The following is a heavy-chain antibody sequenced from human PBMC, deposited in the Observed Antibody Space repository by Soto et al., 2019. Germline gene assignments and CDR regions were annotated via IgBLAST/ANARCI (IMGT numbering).Heavy chain of an antibody. J-gene: IGHJ6*02. CDR1: GYTFTSYG. V-gene: IGHV1-46*01. D-gene: IGHD5-12*01. Sequence: ASVKVSCKASGYTFTSYGISWVRQAPGQGLEWMGIINPSGGSTSYAQKFQGRVTMTRDTSTSTVYMELSSLRSEDTAVYYCARERGNGYNPQHYYYYGMDVWGQGTTVTVS. CDR2: INPSGGST. CDR3: ARERGNGYNPQHYYYYGMDV.